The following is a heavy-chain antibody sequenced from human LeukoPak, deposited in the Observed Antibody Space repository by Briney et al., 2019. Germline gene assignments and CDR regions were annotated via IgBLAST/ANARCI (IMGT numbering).Heavy chain of an antibody. D-gene: IGHD1-14*01. Sequence: SETLSLTCTVSGDSVSRDSYYWSWIRQPPGKGLEWIGYIYYTGTTNYNPSLKSRVTMSVDTSKNEFSLKLSSVTAADTAVYYCARVNRAQDWSGTTSWYIDYWGQGTLVTVSS. CDR3: ARVNRAQDWSGTTSWYIDY. J-gene: IGHJ4*02. V-gene: IGHV4-61*01. CDR2: IYYTGTT. CDR1: GDSVSRDSYY.